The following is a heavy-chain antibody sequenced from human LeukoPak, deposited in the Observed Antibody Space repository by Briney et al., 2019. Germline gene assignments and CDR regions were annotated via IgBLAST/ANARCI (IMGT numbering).Heavy chain of an antibody. CDR1: GGSISNYY. CDR2: IYYSGST. J-gene: IGHJ5*02. Sequence: SETLSLTCTVSGGSISNYYWSWIRQPPGKGLEWIGYIYYSGSTNYNPSLKSRVTISVDTSKNQFSLKLSSVTAADTAVYYCARGKTGYSSSWYPFDPWGQGTLVTVSS. V-gene: IGHV4-59*01. D-gene: IGHD6-13*01. CDR3: ARGKTGYSSSWYPFDP.